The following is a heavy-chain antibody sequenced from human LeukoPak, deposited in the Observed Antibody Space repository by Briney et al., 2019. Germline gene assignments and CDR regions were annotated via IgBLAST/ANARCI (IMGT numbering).Heavy chain of an antibody. CDR1: GFTFSSYW. J-gene: IGHJ4*02. D-gene: IGHD5-24*01. CDR3: AGRGDGNLYYFDH. Sequence: GGSLRLSCAASGFTFSSYWMSWVRQTPGKGLEWVANIKQDGGEKYYVDSVKGRFTISRDNAKNSLYLQMNSLRPEDTAVYYCAGRGDGNLYYFDHWGQGTLVTASS. V-gene: IGHV3-7*04. CDR2: IKQDGGEK.